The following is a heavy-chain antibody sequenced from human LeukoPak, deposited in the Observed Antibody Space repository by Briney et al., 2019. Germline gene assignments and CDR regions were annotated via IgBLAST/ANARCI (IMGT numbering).Heavy chain of an antibody. J-gene: IGHJ4*02. CDR2: ISAYNGNT. V-gene: IGHV1-18*01. D-gene: IGHD6-13*01. CDR1: GYTFTSYG. Sequence: GASVKVSCKASGYTFTSYGISWVRQAPGQGLEWMGWISAYNGNTHYAQKLQGRVTMTTDTSTSTAYMELRSLRSDDTAVYYCARGSIWAGSSWSYVDYWGQGTLVTVSS. CDR3: ARGSIWAGSSWSYVDY.